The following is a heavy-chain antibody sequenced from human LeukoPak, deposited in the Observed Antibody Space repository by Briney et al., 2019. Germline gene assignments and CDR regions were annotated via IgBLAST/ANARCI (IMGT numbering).Heavy chain of an antibody. J-gene: IGHJ4*02. CDR1: GFTFSSYA. V-gene: IGHV3-30-3*01. CDR2: ISYDGSNK. Sequence: GGSLRLSCAASGFTFSSYAMHWVRQAPGKGLEWVAVISYDGSNKYCAGSVKGRFTISRDNSKNTLYLQMNSLRAEDTAVYYCARGILWLDPSAPDYWGQGTLVTVSS. D-gene: IGHD6-19*01. CDR3: ARGILWLDPSAPDY.